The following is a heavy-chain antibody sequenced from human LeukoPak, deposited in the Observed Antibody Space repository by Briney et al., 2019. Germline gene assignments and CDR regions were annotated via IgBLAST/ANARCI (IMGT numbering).Heavy chain of an antibody. V-gene: IGHV1-69*04. CDR3: ASVTLRGYSGSDY. J-gene: IGHJ4*02. Sequence: GSSVKVSCKASGGTFSSYAISWVRQAPGQGLEWMGRIIPILGIANYAQKFQGRVTITADKSTSTAYMELSSLRSGDTAVYYCASVTLRGYSGSDYWGQGTLVTVSS. CDR2: IIPILGIA. CDR1: GGTFSSYA. D-gene: IGHD5-12*01.